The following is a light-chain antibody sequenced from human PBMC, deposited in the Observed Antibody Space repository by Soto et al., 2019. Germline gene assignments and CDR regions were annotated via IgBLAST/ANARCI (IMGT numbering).Light chain of an antibody. J-gene: IGKJ2*01. CDR3: QQYNNWPPYT. Sequence: DTVMTQSPATLSVSPGERATLSCRASQSVSNNLAWYQQKPGQAPRLLIYGASTRATGIPARFSGSGSGTEFTLTIRSLQSEDFAVYYCQQYNNWPPYTFGQGTKLEIK. CDR1: QSVSNN. V-gene: IGKV3-15*01. CDR2: GAS.